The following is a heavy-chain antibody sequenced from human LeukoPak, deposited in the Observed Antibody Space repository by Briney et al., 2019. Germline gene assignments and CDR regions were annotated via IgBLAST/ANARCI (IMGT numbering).Heavy chain of an antibody. CDR3: ASEFGYCSGGSCYSDPTEYFQH. J-gene: IGHJ1*01. CDR2: INPNSGGT. V-gene: IGHV1-2*02. D-gene: IGHD2-15*01. CDR1: GYTFTSYG. Sequence: ASVKVSCKASGYTFTSYGISWVRQAPGQGLEWMGWINPNSGGTNYAQKFQGRVTMTRDTSISTAYMELSRLRSDDTAVYYCASEFGYCSGGSCYSDPTEYFQHWGQGTLVTVSP.